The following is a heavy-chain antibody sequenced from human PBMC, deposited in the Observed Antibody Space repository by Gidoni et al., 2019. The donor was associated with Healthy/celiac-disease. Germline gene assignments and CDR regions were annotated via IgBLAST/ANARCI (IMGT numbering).Heavy chain of an antibody. J-gene: IGHJ3*02. CDR3: AKTNYYDSRDDAFDI. D-gene: IGHD3-22*01. CDR1: GFTFSSYG. Sequence: QVQLVESGGGVVQPGRSPRLSCAASGFTFSSYGMHCVRQAPGKGLECVAVISYDGSNKYYADSVKGRFTISRDNSKNTLYLQMNSLRAEDTAVYYCAKTNYYDSRDDAFDIWGQGTMVTVSS. V-gene: IGHV3-30*18. CDR2: ISYDGSNK.